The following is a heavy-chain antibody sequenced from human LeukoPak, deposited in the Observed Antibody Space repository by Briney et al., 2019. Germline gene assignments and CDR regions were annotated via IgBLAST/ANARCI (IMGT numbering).Heavy chain of an antibody. CDR2: IYHSGST. CDR1: GGSISSSSYY. CDR3: ARRYYYGSGIFDY. J-gene: IGHJ4*02. Sequence: SETLSLTCTVSGGSISSSSYYWGWIRQPPGKGLEWIGSIYHSGSTYYNPSLKSRVTISVDTSKNQFSLKLSSVTAADTAVYYCARRYYYGSGIFDYWGQGTLVTVSS. V-gene: IGHV4-39*07. D-gene: IGHD3-10*01.